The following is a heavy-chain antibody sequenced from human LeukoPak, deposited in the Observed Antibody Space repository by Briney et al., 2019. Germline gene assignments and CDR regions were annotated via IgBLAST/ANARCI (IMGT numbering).Heavy chain of an antibody. Sequence: SETLSLTCTVSGGSISSYYWSWIRQPAGKGLEWIGRICTSGSTNYNPSLKSRVTMSVDTSKNQFSLKLSSVTAADTAVYYCAGYSSSRHWFDPWGQGTLVTVSS. V-gene: IGHV4-4*07. CDR1: GGSISSYY. D-gene: IGHD6-13*01. CDR2: ICTSGST. CDR3: AGYSSSRHWFDP. J-gene: IGHJ5*02.